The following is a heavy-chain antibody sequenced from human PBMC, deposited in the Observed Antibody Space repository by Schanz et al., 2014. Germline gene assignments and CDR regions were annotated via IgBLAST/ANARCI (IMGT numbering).Heavy chain of an antibody. CDR2: IIVYTGNT. V-gene: IGHV1-18*01. J-gene: IGHJ5*02. CDR1: GYTFTTYA. Sequence: QVQLVQSGAEVKKPGASVRVSCKASGYTFTTYAMHWVRQAPGQGLEWMGWIIVYTGNTKYGQKVQGRVTMTAYTCTNTACMRLRSRRTEDTDEDEWAKAEYDVVTGSYSGLDPWGQGTLVTVSS. CDR3: AKAEYDVVTGSYSGLDP. D-gene: IGHD3-9*01.